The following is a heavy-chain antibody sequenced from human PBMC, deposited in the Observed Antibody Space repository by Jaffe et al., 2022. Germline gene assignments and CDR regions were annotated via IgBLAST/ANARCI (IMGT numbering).Heavy chain of an antibody. J-gene: IGHJ6*03. V-gene: IGHV3-23*01. CDR1: GFTFSSNA. CDR3: AKYQYNTFYSYMHV. Sequence: EVQLLESGGALVQPGGSLRLSCVGSGFTFSSNALSWVRQAPGKGLEWVSYIVGSGSYTDYADSVKGRFTISRDNSKNTLYLQLNSLRAEDTALYYCAKYQYNTFYSYMHVWGKGTTVTVSS. CDR2: IVGSGSYT. D-gene: IGHD1-1*01.